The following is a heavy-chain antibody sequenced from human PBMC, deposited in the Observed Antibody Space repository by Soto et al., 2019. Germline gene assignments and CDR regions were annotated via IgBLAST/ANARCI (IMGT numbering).Heavy chain of an antibody. J-gene: IGHJ6*02. Sequence: AVKVSCKACGGTFSRYAISWVRQAPGQGLEWMGGIIPSFGTANYAQKFQGRVTITADKSTSTAYMELSSLRSEDTAVYYCASTIRFLEWLPTYYYYGMDVWGQGTTVTVSS. CDR2: IIPSFGTA. D-gene: IGHD3-3*01. V-gene: IGHV1-69*06. CDR3: ASTIRFLEWLPTYYYYGMDV. CDR1: GGTFSRYA.